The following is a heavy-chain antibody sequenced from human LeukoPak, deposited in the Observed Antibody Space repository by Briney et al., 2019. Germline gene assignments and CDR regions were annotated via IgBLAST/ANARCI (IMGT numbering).Heavy chain of an antibody. D-gene: IGHD1-26*01. CDR2: IWSDGSNK. Sequence: GGSLRLSCAASGFTFSNNGMHWVRQAPGKGLEWVAVIWSDGSNKNYADSVKGRFTISRDNSKDTLYLQMNSLRAEDTAVYYCATDRGGAPFDSWGQGTLVTVSS. CDR3: ATDRGGAPFDS. CDR1: GFTFSNNG. J-gene: IGHJ5*01. V-gene: IGHV3-33*01.